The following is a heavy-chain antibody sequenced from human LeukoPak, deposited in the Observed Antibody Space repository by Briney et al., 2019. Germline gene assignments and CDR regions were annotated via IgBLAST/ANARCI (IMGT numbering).Heavy chain of an antibody. V-gene: IGHV4-31*03. Sequence: TLSLTFTFSVGSISISGYYWSWIRQHPGKGLEWIGYIYYSGSTYYNPSLKSRVTISVDTSKNQFSLKLSSVTAADTAVYYCARGGDYDSSGVFEYWGGGTVVSVLS. CDR3: ARGGDYDSSGVFEY. D-gene: IGHD3-22*01. CDR1: VGSISISGYY. CDR2: IYYSGST. J-gene: IGHJ4*02.